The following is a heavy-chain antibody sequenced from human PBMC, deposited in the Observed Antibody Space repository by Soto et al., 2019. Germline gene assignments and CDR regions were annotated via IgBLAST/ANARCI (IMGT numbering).Heavy chain of an antibody. Sequence: GASVKVSCKASGGTFSSYAISWVRQSPGQGLEWMGGIIPIFGTANYAQKFQGRVTITADESTSTAYMELSSLRSEDTAVYYCARDFRRSFSSSWYLSYWGQGTLVTVSS. V-gene: IGHV1-69*13. CDR3: ARDFRRSFSSSWYLSY. CDR2: IIPIFGTA. D-gene: IGHD6-13*01. J-gene: IGHJ4*02. CDR1: GGTFSSYA.